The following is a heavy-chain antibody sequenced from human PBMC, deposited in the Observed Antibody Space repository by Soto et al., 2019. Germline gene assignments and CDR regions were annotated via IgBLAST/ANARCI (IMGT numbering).Heavy chain of an antibody. D-gene: IGHD5-12*01. CDR1: GYIFTDYF. CDR3: ARDSMDIPGIGDALDM. J-gene: IGHJ3*02. CDR2: INPRSGNT. V-gene: IGHV1-46*01. Sequence: ASVKVSCKASGYIFTDYFMHWVRQAPGQGLEWMGIINPRSGNTDYSQKFQGRVTMTSDASRRTVYVELSSLRSEDTAVYYCARDSMDIPGIGDALDMWGDGTMVTASS.